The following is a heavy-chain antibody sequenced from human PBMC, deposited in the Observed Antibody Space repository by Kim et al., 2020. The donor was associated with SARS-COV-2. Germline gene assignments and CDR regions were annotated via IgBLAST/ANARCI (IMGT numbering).Heavy chain of an antibody. CDR2: IYHSGST. Sequence: SETLSLTCAVSGGSISSSNWWSWVRQPPGKGLEWIGEIYHSGSTNYNPSLKSRVTISVDKSKNQFSLKLSSVTAADTAVYYCARDGYDILTGYYMGAFDIWGQGTMVTVSS. CDR1: GGSISSSNW. CDR3: ARDGYDILTGYYMGAFDI. J-gene: IGHJ3*02. V-gene: IGHV4-4*02. D-gene: IGHD3-9*01.